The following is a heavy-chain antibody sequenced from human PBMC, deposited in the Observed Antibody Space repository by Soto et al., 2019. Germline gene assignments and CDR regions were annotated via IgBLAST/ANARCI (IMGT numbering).Heavy chain of an antibody. J-gene: IGHJ4*02. V-gene: IGHV4-39*01. D-gene: IGHD6-19*01. Sequence: PSETLSLTCTVSGGSISSSSYYWGWIRQPPGKGLEWIGSIYYSGSTYYNPSLKSRVTISVDTSKNQFSLKLSSVTAADTAVYYCARHRAYSSGWSEGEYYFDYWGQGTLVTVSS. CDR2: IYYSGST. CDR3: ARHRAYSSGWSEGEYYFDY. CDR1: GGSISSSSYY.